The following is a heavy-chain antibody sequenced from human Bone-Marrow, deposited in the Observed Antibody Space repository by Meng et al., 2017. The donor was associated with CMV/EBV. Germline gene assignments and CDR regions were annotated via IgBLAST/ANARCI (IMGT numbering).Heavy chain of an antibody. CDR2: IDDDGRNT. V-gene: IGHV3-74*01. CDR3: AGRGKVDY. Sequence: GESLKISCAASGFTFSSHWMHWVRQAPGRGLVWVSRIDDDGRNTNYADSVKGRFTISRDNAKNSLYLQMNSLRAEDTAVYYCAGRGKVDYWGQGPLVTVYS. J-gene: IGHJ4*02. D-gene: IGHD4-23*01. CDR1: GFTFSSHW.